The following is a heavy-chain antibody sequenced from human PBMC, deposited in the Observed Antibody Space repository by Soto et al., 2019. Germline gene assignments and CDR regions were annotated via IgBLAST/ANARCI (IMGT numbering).Heavy chain of an antibody. CDR2: ISGSGGST. Sequence: GSLRLSCAASGFTFSSYAMSWVRQAPGKGLEWVSAISGSGGSTYYADSVKGRFTISRDNSKNTLYLQMNSLRAEDTAVYYCAKSGSGIAVAPDAFDIWGQGTMVTVSS. CDR3: AKSGSGIAVAPDAFDI. J-gene: IGHJ3*02. V-gene: IGHV3-23*01. CDR1: GFTFSSYA. D-gene: IGHD6-19*01.